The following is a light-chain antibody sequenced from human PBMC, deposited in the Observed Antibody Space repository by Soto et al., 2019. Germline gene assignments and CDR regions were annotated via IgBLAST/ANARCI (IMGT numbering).Light chain of an antibody. J-gene: IGLJ2*01. Sequence: QPVLTQPASVSGSPGQSITISCTGTSSDVGAYNYVSWYQQHPGKVPKVILYDVSDRPSGVSSRFSGSKSGNTASLTISGLQAEDEADYYCSSYTTTRTLVFGGGTKVTVL. V-gene: IGLV2-14*03. CDR1: SSDVGAYNY. CDR3: SSYTTTRTLV. CDR2: DVS.